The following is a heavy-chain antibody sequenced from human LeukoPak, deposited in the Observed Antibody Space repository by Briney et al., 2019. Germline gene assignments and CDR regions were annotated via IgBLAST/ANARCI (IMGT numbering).Heavy chain of an antibody. CDR1: GGSFSGYY. D-gene: IGHD3-10*01. V-gene: IGHV4-34*01. J-gene: IGHJ5*02. Sequence: SETLSLTCAVYGGSFSGYYWCWIRQPPGKGLEWIGEINHSGSTNYNPSLKSRVTISVDTSKNQFSLKLSSVTAADTAGYSCARGYPPSLTMVRGGMRWFDPWGQGTLVTVSS. CDR3: ARGYPPSLTMVRGGMRWFDP. CDR2: INHSGST.